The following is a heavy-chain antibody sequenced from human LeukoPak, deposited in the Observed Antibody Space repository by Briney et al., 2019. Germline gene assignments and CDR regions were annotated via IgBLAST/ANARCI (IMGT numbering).Heavy chain of an antibody. J-gene: IGHJ6*02. CDR1: GFTFSSYW. Sequence: GGSLRLSCAASGFTFSSYWMSWVRQAPGKGLEWVANIMQDGSEKYYVDSVKGRFTISRDNAKNSLYLQMNSLRAEDTAVYYCARKSSSSWYALPTGGMDVWGQGTTVTVSS. V-gene: IGHV3-7*05. D-gene: IGHD6-13*01. CDR2: IMQDGSEK. CDR3: ARKSSSSWYALPTGGMDV.